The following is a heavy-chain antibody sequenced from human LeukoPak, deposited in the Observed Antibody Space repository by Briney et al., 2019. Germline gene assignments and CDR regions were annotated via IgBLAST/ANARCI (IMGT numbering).Heavy chain of an antibody. Sequence: GGSLRLSXAASGFTFSGSAMHWVRQASGKGLEWVGRIRSKANSYSTAYAASVKGRFTISRDDSKNTAYLQMNSLKTEDTAVYYCEVVVPAATSPGAFDIWGQGTMVTVSS. J-gene: IGHJ3*02. CDR3: EVVVPAATSPGAFDI. V-gene: IGHV3-73*01. CDR2: IRSKANSYST. CDR1: GFTFSGSA. D-gene: IGHD2-2*01.